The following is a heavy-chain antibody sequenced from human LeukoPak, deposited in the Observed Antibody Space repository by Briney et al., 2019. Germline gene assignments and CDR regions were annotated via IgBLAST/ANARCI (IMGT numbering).Heavy chain of an antibody. V-gene: IGHV3-23*01. CDR3: ARAPIAVAGTRQPVDY. J-gene: IGHJ4*02. CDR2: ISGSGDST. Sequence: GGSLRLSCAASGFTFSSYAMSWVRQAPGKGLEWVSAISGSGDSTCYADSVKGRFTISRDNSKNTLYLQMNSLRAEDTAVYYCARAPIAVAGTRQPVDYWGQGTLVTVSS. CDR1: GFTFSSYA. D-gene: IGHD6-19*01.